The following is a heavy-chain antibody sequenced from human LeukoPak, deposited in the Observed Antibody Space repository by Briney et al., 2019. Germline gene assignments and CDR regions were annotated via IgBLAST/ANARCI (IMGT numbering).Heavy chain of an antibody. V-gene: IGHV4-39*01. CDR3: AKGYGWEASYYYYYMDV. CDR2: IYYSGST. D-gene: IGHD1-26*01. CDR1: GGSISSSSYY. J-gene: IGHJ6*03. Sequence: SETLSLTCTVSGGSISSSSYYWGWIRQPPGKGLEWIGSIYYSGSTYYNPSLKSRVTISVDTSKNQFSLKLNSVTAADTAVYYCAKGYGWEASYYYYYMDVWGKGTTVTISS.